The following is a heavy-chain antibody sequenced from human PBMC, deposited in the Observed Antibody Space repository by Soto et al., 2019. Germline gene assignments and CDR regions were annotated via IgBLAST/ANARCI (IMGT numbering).Heavy chain of an antibody. D-gene: IGHD2-2*01. J-gene: IGHJ4*02. CDR1: GNTVPNYA. CDR2: INGGNGNT. CDR3: ARGRSAGYCISTSCFQVFDY. Sequence: ASVKVSCKASGNTVPNYAIHWVRQAPGQRLEWMGWINGGNGNTYYSEHFQGRVTFTRDTSAGTVYMQLSSLTSGDTAVYYCARGRSAGYCISTSCFQVFDYWGQGTRVTVSS. V-gene: IGHV1-3*01.